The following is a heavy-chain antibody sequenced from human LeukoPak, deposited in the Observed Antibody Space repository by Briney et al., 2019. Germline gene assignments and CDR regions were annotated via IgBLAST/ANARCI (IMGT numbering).Heavy chain of an antibody. CDR1: GFTLETYP. CDR3: VRFIGRNGYYFFDS. CDR2: VSLDGTNK. J-gene: IGHJ4*02. D-gene: IGHD5-24*01. Sequence: GGSLRLSCAASGFTLETYPMHWVRQAPDKGLEWVALVSLDGTNKHYAGSVKGRFTVSRDNSKNTLYLEMNSLTSEDTAVYYCVRFIGRNGYYFFDSWGQGPLVTVSS. V-gene: IGHV3-30-3*01.